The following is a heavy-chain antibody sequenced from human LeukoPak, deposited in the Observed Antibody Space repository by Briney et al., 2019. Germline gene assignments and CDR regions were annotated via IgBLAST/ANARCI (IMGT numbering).Heavy chain of an antibody. CDR3: AKRIVGATGRSDAFDI. CDR2: ISYDGSNK. D-gene: IGHD1-26*01. Sequence: GRSLRLSCAASGFTFSSYAMHWVRQAPGKGLEWVAVISYDGSNKYYADSVKGRFTISRDNAKNSLYLQMNSLRAEDMALYYCAKRIVGATGRSDAFDIWGQGTMVTVSS. CDR1: GFTFSSYA. J-gene: IGHJ3*02. V-gene: IGHV3-30-3*02.